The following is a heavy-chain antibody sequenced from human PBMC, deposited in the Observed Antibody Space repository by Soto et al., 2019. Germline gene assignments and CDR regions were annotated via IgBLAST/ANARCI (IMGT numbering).Heavy chain of an antibody. J-gene: IGHJ5*02. D-gene: IGHD2-21*02. CDR3: ARHEGAYCGGDCYSGWFDP. Sequence: GESLKISCKGSGYSFTSYWIGWVRQMPGKXLEWMGIIYPGDSDTRYSPSFQGQVTISADKSISTAYLQWSSLKASDTAMYYCARHEGAYCGGDCYSGWFDPWGQGTLVTVSS. CDR1: GYSFTSYW. V-gene: IGHV5-51*01. CDR2: IYPGDSDT.